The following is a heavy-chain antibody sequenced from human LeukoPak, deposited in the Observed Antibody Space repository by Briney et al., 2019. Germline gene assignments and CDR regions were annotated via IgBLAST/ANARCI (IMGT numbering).Heavy chain of an antibody. CDR1: GGSFSGYY. D-gene: IGHD2-15*01. J-gene: IGHJ4*02. V-gene: IGHV4-34*01. CDR2: INHSGST. CDR3: ARGRRLLALDY. Sequence: SETLSLTCAVYGGSFSGYYWSWIRQPPGEGLEWIGEINHSGSTNYNPSLKGRVTISVDTSKNQFSLKLSSVTAADTAVYYCARGRRLLALDYWGQGTLVTVSS.